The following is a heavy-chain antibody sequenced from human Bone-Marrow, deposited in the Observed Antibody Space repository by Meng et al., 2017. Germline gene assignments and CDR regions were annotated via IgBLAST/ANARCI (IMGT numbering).Heavy chain of an antibody. CDR1: GFTFSNYA. D-gene: IGHD3-22*01. Sequence: EVQLLESGGGLVQPGGSLRLSCAASGFTFSNYAMNWVRQAPGKGLEWVSGNSGDGDSTHYADSVKGRFTISRDNSKNTLYMQMNSLRAEDTAVYYCVKDTDSSGFYTGDYWGQGTLVTVSS. CDR2: NSGDGDST. V-gene: IGHV3-23*01. J-gene: IGHJ4*02. CDR3: VKDTDSSGFYTGDY.